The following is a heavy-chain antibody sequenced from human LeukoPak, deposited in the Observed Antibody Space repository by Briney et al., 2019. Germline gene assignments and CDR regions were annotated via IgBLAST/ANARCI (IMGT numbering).Heavy chain of an antibody. CDR2: INPNSGGT. Sequence: ASVKVSCKASGYTFTGYYMHWVRQAPGQGLEWMGWINPNSGGTNYAQKFQGRVTMTRDTSISTAYMELSRLRSDDTAVYYCAITYSSGWYEYDYWGQGTLVTVSS. D-gene: IGHD6-19*01. V-gene: IGHV1-2*02. CDR1: GYTFTGYY. CDR3: AITYSSGWYEYDY. J-gene: IGHJ4*02.